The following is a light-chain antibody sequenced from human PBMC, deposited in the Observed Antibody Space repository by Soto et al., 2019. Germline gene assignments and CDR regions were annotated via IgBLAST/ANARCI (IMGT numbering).Light chain of an antibody. V-gene: IGLV2-14*01. CDR3: SSYTSTSTPCV. CDR2: EVS. J-gene: IGLJ1*01. CDR1: SSDVGGYNY. Sequence: QSALTQPASVSGSPGQSITISCTGTSSDVGGYNYVSWYQQHPGKAPKLIIYEVSHRPSGASNHFSGYKSGNTASLTISGLQAEDEADYYCSSYTSTSTPCVFGPGTKVTVL.